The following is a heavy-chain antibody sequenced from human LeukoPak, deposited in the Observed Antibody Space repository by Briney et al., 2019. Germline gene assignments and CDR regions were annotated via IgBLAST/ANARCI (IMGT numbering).Heavy chain of an antibody. J-gene: IGHJ4*02. CDR1: GFTFSDYY. Sequence: GGSLRLSCAASGFTFSDYYMSWIRQAPGKGLEWVSYISSSGSTIYYADSVKGRFTLSRDNAKNSLYLQMNSLRAEDTAVYYCARDVSTIPPPLPPNHGFDYWGQGTLVTVSS. CDR2: ISSSGSTI. V-gene: IGHV3-11*04. D-gene: IGHD5/OR15-5a*01. CDR3: ARDVSTIPPPLPPNHGFDY.